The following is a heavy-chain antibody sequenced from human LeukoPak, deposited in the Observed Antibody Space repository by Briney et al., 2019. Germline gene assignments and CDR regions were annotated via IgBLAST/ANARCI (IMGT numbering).Heavy chain of an antibody. CDR1: GYTFTGYY. J-gene: IGHJ4*02. D-gene: IGHD3-22*01. CDR3: ARGVQYYYDSSGPGYYFDY. Sequence: ASVKVSCKASGYTFTGYYMHWVRQAPGQGLEWMGWINPNSGGTSYAQKFQGRVTMTRDTSISTAYMELSRLRSDDTAVYYCARGVQYYYDSSGPGYYFDYWGQGTLVTVSS. CDR2: INPNSGGT. V-gene: IGHV1-2*02.